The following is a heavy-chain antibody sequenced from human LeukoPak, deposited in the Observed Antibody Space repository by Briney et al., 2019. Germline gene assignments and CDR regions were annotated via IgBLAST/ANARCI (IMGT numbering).Heavy chain of an antibody. J-gene: IGHJ6*03. D-gene: IGHD6-13*01. CDR3: ARQGAAGKYYYYYMDV. Sequence: GESLKISCQGSGYNSPIYWIGWVRQMPGQGLEWMGIIYPDDSNTIYGPSFQGQVTISADKSINTAYLEWSSLKASDTAIYYCARQGAAGKYYYYYMDVWGKGTTVTVSS. CDR2: IYPDDSNT. CDR1: GYNSPIYW. V-gene: IGHV5-51*01.